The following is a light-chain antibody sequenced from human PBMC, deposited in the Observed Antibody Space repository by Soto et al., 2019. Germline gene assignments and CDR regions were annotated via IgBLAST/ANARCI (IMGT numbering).Light chain of an antibody. J-gene: IGKJ2*01. CDR2: GSS. CDR1: KTVSGNY. Sequence: EIVLTQSPGTLSLSPGERATLSCRASKTVSGNYLAWYQQKPRQSPRLLIYGSSDRATGIPDRFSGSGSGTDFTLTITRVEAEDFAVYYCQQYGSSPPYTFGQGTKLEIK. V-gene: IGKV3-20*01. CDR3: QQYGSSPPYT.